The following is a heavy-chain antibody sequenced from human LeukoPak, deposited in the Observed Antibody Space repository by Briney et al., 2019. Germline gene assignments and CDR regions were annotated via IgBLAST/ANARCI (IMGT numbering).Heavy chain of an antibody. CDR1: RGSLSSYY. D-gene: IGHD3-16*02. J-gene: IGHJ4*02. V-gene: IGHV4-59*08. CDR2: IYYSGST. CDR3: ARLHYDYVWGSYRQYYFDY. Sequence: PSETLSLTCTVTRGSLSSYYCRWIRQPPAKGLAGIGYIYYSGSTNYNPSLKSRVTISVDTSKNQFSPKLSSVTAADTAVYYCARLHYDYVWGSYRQYYFDYWGQGTLVTVSS.